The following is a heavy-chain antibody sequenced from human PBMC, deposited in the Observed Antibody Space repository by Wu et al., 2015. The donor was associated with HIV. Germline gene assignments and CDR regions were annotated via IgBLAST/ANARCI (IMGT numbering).Heavy chain of an antibody. D-gene: IGHD3-22*01. Sequence: QVQLVQSGAEVKKPGSSVTVSCKASGGSFSKFIMSWVRQAPGQGLEWMGGIVPILGTTHFAQKFQGRVTITADESTSISYMELSSLRSEDTAVYYCASSPYDSSGYFYGGFFDYWGQGTLVPVSS. CDR3: ASSPYDSSGYFYGGFFDY. J-gene: IGHJ4*02. V-gene: IGHV1-69*12. CDR1: GGSFSKFI. CDR2: IVPILGTT.